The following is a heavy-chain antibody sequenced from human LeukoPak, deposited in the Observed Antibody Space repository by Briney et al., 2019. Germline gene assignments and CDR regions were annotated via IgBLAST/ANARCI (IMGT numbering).Heavy chain of an antibody. J-gene: IGHJ3*02. CDR2: MNPNSGNT. V-gene: IGHV1-8*01. Sequence: ASVNVSCKSSGYTFTSYDINWVRQATGQGLAWMGWMNPNSGNTGYAQKFQGRVTMTRNTSISTAYMELISLRSEDTAVYYCASNVVVVAATEAFDIWGQGTMVTVSS. CDR3: ASNVVVVAATEAFDI. CDR1: GYTFTSYD. D-gene: IGHD2-15*01.